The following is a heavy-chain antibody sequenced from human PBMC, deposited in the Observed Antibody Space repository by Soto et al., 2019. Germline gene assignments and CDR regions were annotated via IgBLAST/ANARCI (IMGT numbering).Heavy chain of an antibody. CDR3: ARDRHYYDSSGYYHFDY. J-gene: IGHJ4*02. CDR2: IWYDGSNK. V-gene: IGHV3-33*01. CDR1: GFTFSSYG. D-gene: IGHD3-22*01. Sequence: GGSLRLSCAASGFTFSSYGMHWVRQAPGKGLEWVAVIWYDGSNKYYADSVKGRFTISRDNSKNTLYLQMNSLRAEDTAVYYCARDRHYYDSSGYYHFDYWGQGTLVTVSS.